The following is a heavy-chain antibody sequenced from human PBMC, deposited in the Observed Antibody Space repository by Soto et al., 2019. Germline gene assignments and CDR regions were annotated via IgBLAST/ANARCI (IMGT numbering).Heavy chain of an antibody. CDR2: FNPSDGST. D-gene: IGHD5-18*01. V-gene: IGHV1-46*01. CDR3: ARGGYSYGNWFDP. J-gene: IGHJ5*02. Sequence: QVQLVESGAEVQKPGASVKVSCKASGYTFTNYYMHWVRQAPGQGLEWMGIFNPSDGSTSFAQKFQVRVTMTRDTSTSTVYMELSSLRSEDTAMYYCARGGYSYGNWFDPWGQGTLVTVSS. CDR1: GYTFTNYY.